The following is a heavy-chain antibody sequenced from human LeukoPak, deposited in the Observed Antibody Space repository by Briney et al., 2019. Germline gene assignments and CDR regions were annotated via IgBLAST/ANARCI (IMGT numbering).Heavy chain of an antibody. CDR1: GGSIRSSYYY. J-gene: IGHJ6*02. CDR3: AREVFSSGGSGSYTTYYYYGMDV. D-gene: IGHD3-10*01. Sequence: SETLSLTCTVSGGSIRSSYYYWGWIRQPPGKGLEWIGYIYYSGSTYYNPSLKSRVTISVDTSKNQFSLKLSSVTAADTAVYYCAREVFSSGGSGSYTTYYYYGMDVWGQGTTVTVSS. CDR2: IYYSGST. V-gene: IGHV4-31*03.